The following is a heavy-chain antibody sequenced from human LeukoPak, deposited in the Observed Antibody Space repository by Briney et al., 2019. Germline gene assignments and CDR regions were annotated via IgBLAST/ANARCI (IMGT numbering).Heavy chain of an antibody. CDR3: ATPRIADHYFDY. Sequence: GGSLRLSCAASGFTFSSYSMNWVRQAPGKGLEWVSSISSSSSTIYYADSVKGRFTISRDNAKNSLYLQMNSLRAEDTAVYYCATPRIADHYFDYWGQGTLVTVSS. D-gene: IGHD6-13*01. CDR2: ISSSSSTI. J-gene: IGHJ4*02. CDR1: GFTFSSYS. V-gene: IGHV3-48*01.